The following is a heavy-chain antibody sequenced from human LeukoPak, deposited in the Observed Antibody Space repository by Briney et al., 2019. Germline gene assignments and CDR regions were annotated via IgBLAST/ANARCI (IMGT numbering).Heavy chain of an antibody. CDR1: GGSISSCY. D-gene: IGHD7-27*01. J-gene: IGHJ3*02. CDR3: ARERLGANDAFDI. V-gene: IGHV4-59*01. CDR2: IYYSGST. Sequence: PSETLSLTCTVSGGSISSCYWSWIRQPPGKGLEWIGYIYYSGSTNYNPSLKSRVTISVDTSKNQFSLKLSSVTAADTAVYYCARERLGANDAFDIWGQGTMVTVSS.